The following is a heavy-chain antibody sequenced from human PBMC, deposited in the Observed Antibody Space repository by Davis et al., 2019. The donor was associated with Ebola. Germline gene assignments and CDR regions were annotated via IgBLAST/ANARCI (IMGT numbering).Heavy chain of an antibody. J-gene: IGHJ4*02. V-gene: IGHV3-53*01. CDR1: GFTVSSNY. D-gene: IGHD2-2*01. Sequence: GESLKISCAASGFTVSSNYMSWVRQAPGKGLEWVSVIYSGGSTYYADSVKGRFTISRDNSKNSLYLQMNSLRAEDTAVYYCARDPEGGIVVVPAAIGFDYWGQGTLVTVSS. CDR3: ARDPEGGIVVVPAAIGFDY. CDR2: IYSGGST.